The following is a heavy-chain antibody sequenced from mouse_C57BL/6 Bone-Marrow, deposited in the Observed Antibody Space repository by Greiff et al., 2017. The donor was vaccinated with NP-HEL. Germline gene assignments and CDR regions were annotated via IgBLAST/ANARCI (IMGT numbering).Heavy chain of an antibody. CDR3: ARYPSYYGSSTGYFDV. CDR1: GYSITSDY. D-gene: IGHD1-1*01. CDR2: ISYSGST. Sequence: EVKLVESGPGLAKPSQTLSLTCSVTGYSITSDYWNWIRKFPGNKLEYMGYISYSGSTYYNPSLKSRISITRDTSKNQYYLQLNSVTTEDTATYYCARYPSYYGSSTGYFDVWGTGTTVTVSS. V-gene: IGHV3-8*01. J-gene: IGHJ1*03.